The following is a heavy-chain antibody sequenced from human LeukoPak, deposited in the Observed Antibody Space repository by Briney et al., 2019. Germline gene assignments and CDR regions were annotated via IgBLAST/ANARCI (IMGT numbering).Heavy chain of an antibody. D-gene: IGHD3-10*01. CDR1: GFTFSSYG. CDR3: ARAVLLWFGEFGY. V-gene: IGHV3-30*02. J-gene: IGHJ4*02. CDR2: IRYDGSNK. Sequence: GGSLRLSCAASGFTFSSYGMHWVRQAPGKGLEWVAFIRYDGSNKYYADSVKGRFTISRDNSKNTLYLQMNSLRAEDTAVYYCARAVLLWFGEFGYWGQGTLVTVSS.